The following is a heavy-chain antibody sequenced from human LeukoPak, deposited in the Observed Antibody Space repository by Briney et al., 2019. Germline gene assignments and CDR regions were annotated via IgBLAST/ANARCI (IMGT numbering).Heavy chain of an antibody. J-gene: IGHJ4*02. V-gene: IGHV3-30*04. D-gene: IGHD3-10*01. CDR2: ISYDGSNK. Sequence: PGGSLRLSCAASGFTFSSYAMHWVRQAPGKGLEWVAVISYDGSNKYYADFVKGRFTISRDNSKNTLYLQMNSLRAEDTAVYYCAKANMVRGVIATYFDYWGQGTLVTVSS. CDR3: AKANMVRGVIATYFDY. CDR1: GFTFSSYA.